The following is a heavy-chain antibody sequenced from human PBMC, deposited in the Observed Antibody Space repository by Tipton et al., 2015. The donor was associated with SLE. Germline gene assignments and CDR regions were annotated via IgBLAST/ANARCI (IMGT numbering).Heavy chain of an antibody. D-gene: IGHD1-7*01. CDR2: IVYSGST. CDR1: GGSISGHY. V-gene: IGHV4-59*11. Sequence: TLSLTCTVSGGSISGHYCSWLRQHPGKGLEWIGNIVYSGSTNYSPSLKSRVTVSVDTSKNQFSLKLSSVTAADTALYYCARGNYPDAFDIWGQGTMVTVSS. J-gene: IGHJ3*02. CDR3: ARGNYPDAFDI.